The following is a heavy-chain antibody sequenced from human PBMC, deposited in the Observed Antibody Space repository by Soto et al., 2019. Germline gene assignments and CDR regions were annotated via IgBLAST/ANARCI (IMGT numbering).Heavy chain of an antibody. V-gene: IGHV4-31*03. CDR2: IYYSGST. J-gene: IGHJ5*02. CDR1: GGSISSGGYY. D-gene: IGHD6-13*01. CDR3: ARRSIAAAGWWFDP. Sequence: QVQLQESGPGLVKPSQTLSLTCTVSGGSISSGGYYWSWIRQHPGKGLEWIGYIYYSGSTYYNPSLRRRVTLSVDTSKNQCSRKLSSVTAADTAVYYCARRSIAAAGWWFDPWGQGTLVTVSS.